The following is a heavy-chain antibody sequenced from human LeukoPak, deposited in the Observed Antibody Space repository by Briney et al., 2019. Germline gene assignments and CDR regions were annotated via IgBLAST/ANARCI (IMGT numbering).Heavy chain of an antibody. V-gene: IGHV3-48*01. Sequence: PGGSLRLSCAASGFTFSSYSMNWVRQAPGKGLEWVSYISSSSSTIHYADSVKGRFTISRDNAKNSLYLQMNSLRAEDTAVYYCARDRRGYSGYALDYWGQGTLVTVSS. CDR3: ARDRRGYSGYALDY. CDR2: ISSSSSTI. D-gene: IGHD5-12*01. J-gene: IGHJ4*02. CDR1: GFTFSSYS.